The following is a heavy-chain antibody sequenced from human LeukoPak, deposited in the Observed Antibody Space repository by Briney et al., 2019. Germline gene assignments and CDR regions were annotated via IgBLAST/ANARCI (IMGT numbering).Heavy chain of an antibody. CDR2: ISSSSSYI. J-gene: IGHJ4*02. CDR1: GFTFSSYS. D-gene: IGHD3-22*01. V-gene: IGHV3-21*01. CDR3: ARDRNYYDSSGYYEI. Sequence: GGSLRLSCAASGFTFSSYSMNWVRQAPGKGLGWASSISSSSSYIYYADSVKGRFTISRDNAKNSLYLQMNSLRAEDTAVYYCARDRNYYDSSGYYEIWGQGTLVTVSS.